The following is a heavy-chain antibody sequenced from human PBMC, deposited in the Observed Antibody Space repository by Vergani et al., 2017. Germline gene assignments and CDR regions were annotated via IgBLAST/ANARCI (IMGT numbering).Heavy chain of an antibody. J-gene: IGHJ1*01. CDR1: GFTFNQYG. CDR3: ATKSCGTPGCQIGYFRE. V-gene: IGHV3-33*01. Sequence: QVQLVESGGGVVQPGRSLRLSCAASGFTFNQYGMHWVRQAPGKGLEWVAVTWYDGNNKQYADSVKGRFTISRDNSKSTLYLQMNSLRTEDTAVYYCATKSCGTPGCQIGYFREWCQGTLVTVSS. CDR2: TWYDGNNK. D-gene: IGHD1-1*01.